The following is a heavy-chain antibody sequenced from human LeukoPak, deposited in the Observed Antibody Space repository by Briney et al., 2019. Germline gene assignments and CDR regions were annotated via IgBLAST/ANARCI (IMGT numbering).Heavy chain of an antibody. J-gene: IGHJ4*02. CDR1: GFTFSSYW. CDR2: IKQDGSEK. CDR3: ARDKIVGATNFDS. D-gene: IGHD1-26*01. Sequence: GGSLRLSCAASGFTFSSYWMSWVRQAPGKGLEWVANIKQDGSEKYYVDSVKGRFTISRDNAKNSLYLQMNSLRAEDTAVYYCARDKIVGATNFDSWGQGTLVTVSS. V-gene: IGHV3-7*03.